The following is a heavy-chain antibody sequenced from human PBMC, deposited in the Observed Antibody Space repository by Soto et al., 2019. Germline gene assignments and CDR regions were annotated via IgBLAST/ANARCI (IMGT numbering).Heavy chain of an antibody. CDR2: LYYNGDT. CDR3: ARRLIANWIQGDAFVF. Sequence: QLQLEESGPGLVKPAETLSLKCAVAGGSVRCGNYLWGWIRQPPGKGLEWLGNLYYNGDTYYSPSLKSRVTMSVATAHNHFPLRLTSVTAADTAGYSWARRLIANWIQGDAFVFWGQGTLVTVSS. D-gene: IGHD1-20*01. CDR1: GGSVRCGNYL. J-gene: IGHJ3*01. V-gene: IGHV4-39*02.